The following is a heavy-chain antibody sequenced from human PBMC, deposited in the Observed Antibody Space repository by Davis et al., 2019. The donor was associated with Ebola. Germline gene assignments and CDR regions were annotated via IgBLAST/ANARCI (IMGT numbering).Heavy chain of an antibody. V-gene: IGHV4-59*08. CDR2: FYSRGRA. CDR3: ARLNADSRGWEFDY. CDR1: GGSFSGYY. J-gene: IGHJ4*02. Sequence: SEPLSLTFAAYGGSFSGYYWSWIRQPPGKGLEWIGYFYSRGRASYNPSLQSRVTISLHTSKNQFSLNLTSVTAADTAIYYCARLNADSRGWEFDYWGQGTLVTVSS. D-gene: IGHD6-19*01.